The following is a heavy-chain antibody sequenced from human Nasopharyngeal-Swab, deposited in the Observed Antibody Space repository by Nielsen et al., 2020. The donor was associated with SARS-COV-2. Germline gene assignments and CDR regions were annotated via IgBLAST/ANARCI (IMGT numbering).Heavy chain of an antibody. Sequence: SVKVSCKASGGTFSSYAISWVRQAPGQGLEWMGGIIPIFGTANYAQKFQGRVTITADESTSTAYMELSSLRSEDTAVYYCARDHPGGHNYYDSSGYYPTYLDYGGQGTLVTVSS. CDR1: GGTFSSYA. D-gene: IGHD3-22*01. CDR3: ARDHPGGHNYYDSSGYYPTYLDY. V-gene: IGHV1-69*13. CDR2: IIPIFGTA. J-gene: IGHJ4*02.